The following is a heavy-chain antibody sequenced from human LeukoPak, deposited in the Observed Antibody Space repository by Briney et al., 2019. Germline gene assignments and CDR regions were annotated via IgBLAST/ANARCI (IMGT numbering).Heavy chain of an antibody. Sequence: SETLSLTCTVSGGSISSSSYYWGWIRQPPGKGLEWIGYIYYSGSTNYNPSLKSRVTISVDTSKNQFSLKLSSVTAADTAVYYCAREDYYDSSHFDYWGQGTLVTVSS. CDR1: GGSISSSSYY. V-gene: IGHV4-61*05. J-gene: IGHJ4*02. D-gene: IGHD3-22*01. CDR2: IYYSGST. CDR3: AREDYYDSSHFDY.